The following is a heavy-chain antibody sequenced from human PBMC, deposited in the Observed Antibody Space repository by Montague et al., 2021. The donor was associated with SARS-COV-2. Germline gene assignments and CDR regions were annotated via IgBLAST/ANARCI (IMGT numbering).Heavy chain of an antibody. Sequence: SETLSLTCTVAGGSISSGSYYWGWFRQPPGKGLEWIGNIHSSGTTYYKSRLTISVDTSKNQFSLKMTSVTAADTAVYYCARRLGGSGWLDYWGQGTLVTVSS. D-gene: IGHD6-25*01. CDR3: ARRLGGSGWLDY. CDR1: GGSISSGSYY. V-gene: IGHV4-39*01. J-gene: IGHJ4*02. CDR2: IHSSGTT.